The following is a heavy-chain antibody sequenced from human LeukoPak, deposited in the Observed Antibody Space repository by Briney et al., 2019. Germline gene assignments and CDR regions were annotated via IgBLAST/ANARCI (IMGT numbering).Heavy chain of an antibody. Sequence: GGSLRLSCAASGFTFSSNWMCWVRQDPGKGLEWVANINQDGSVKNYVDSVKGRFTISGDNAKNSLYLQMNSLRAEDTAVYYCVVTTRSYPFDYWGQGTLVTVSS. D-gene: IGHD4-23*01. CDR2: INQDGSVK. CDR3: VVTTRSYPFDY. CDR1: GFTFSSNW. V-gene: IGHV3-7*01. J-gene: IGHJ4*02.